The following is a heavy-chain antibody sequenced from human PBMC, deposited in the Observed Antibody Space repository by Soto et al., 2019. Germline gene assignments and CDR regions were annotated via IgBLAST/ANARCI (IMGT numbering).Heavy chain of an antibody. Sequence: PSETLSLTCAVYGGSFSGYYWSWIRQPPGKGLEWIGEINHSGSTNYNPSLKSRVTISVDTSKNQFSLKLSSVTAADTAVYYCARAQTDRNYYDSSGYYSYWGQGTLVTVSS. CDR1: GGSFSGYY. D-gene: IGHD3-22*01. CDR2: INHSGST. J-gene: IGHJ4*02. CDR3: ARAQTDRNYYDSSGYYSY. V-gene: IGHV4-34*01.